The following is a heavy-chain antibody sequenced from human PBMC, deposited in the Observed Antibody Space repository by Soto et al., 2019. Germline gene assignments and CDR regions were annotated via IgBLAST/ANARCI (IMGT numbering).Heavy chain of an antibody. V-gene: IGHV3-48*01. J-gene: IGHJ3*02. Sequence: GGSLRLSCAASGFTFSSYSMNWVRQAPGKGLEWVSYISSSSSTIYYADSVKGRFTISRDNAKNSLYLQMNSLRAEDTAVYYCARSVVWLRDAFDIWGQGTMVTVSS. D-gene: IGHD5-12*01. CDR1: GFTFSSYS. CDR2: ISSSSSTI. CDR3: ARSVVWLRDAFDI.